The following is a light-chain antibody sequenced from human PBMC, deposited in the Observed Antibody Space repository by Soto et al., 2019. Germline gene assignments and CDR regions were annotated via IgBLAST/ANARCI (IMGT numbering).Light chain of an antibody. CDR3: QQYMSRPFT. CDR1: QSISIW. V-gene: IGKV1-5*01. Sequence: DIQMTQSPSTLSASIGDRVTITCRASQSISIWLAWYQQKPGKAPSLLIYDASSLQSGVPSRFRGSGSETEFTLIISRLQPEGFATYFCQQYMSRPFTFGPGTKVDI. J-gene: IGKJ3*01. CDR2: DAS.